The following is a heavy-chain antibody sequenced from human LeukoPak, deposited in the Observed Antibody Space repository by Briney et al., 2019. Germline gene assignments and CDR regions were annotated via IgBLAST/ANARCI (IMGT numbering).Heavy chain of an antibody. D-gene: IGHD2-15*01. CDR2: ISYDGSNK. CDR3: AREDFSSYDAFDI. V-gene: IGHV3-30-3*01. J-gene: IGHJ3*02. Sequence: GGSLRLSCAASGFTFSSYAMHWVRQAPGKGLEWVAVISYDGSNKYYADSVRGRFTISRGNSKNTLYLQMNSLRAEDTAVYYCAREDFSSYDAFDIWGQGTMVTVSS. CDR1: GFTFSSYA.